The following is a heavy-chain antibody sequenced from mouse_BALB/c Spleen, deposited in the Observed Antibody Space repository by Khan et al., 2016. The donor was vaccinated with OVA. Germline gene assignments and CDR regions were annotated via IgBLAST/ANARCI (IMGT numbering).Heavy chain of an antibody. D-gene: IGHD1-1*01. CDR1: GYTFTSYW. J-gene: IGHJ3*01. Sequence: QVRLQQSGAELAKPGASVKMSCKASGYTFTSYWMHWVKQRPGQGLEWIGYINPSTDYTEYNQKFKDKATLTADKSSSTAYMQLSSLTSEDSAVYYCANHGSNSAWFTYWGQGTLVTVSA. CDR2: INPSTDYT. V-gene: IGHV1-7*01. CDR3: ANHGSNSAWFTY.